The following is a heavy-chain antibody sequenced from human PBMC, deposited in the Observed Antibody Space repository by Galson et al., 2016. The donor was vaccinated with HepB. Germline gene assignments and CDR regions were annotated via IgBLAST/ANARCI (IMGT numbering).Heavy chain of an antibody. J-gene: IGHJ4*02. CDR2: TYYSGYT. CDR3: ARALRGTTSFFEY. Sequence: ETLSLTCTVSGGSISNYYWSWFRQPPGKGPEWIGQTYYSGYTNYSPSLKGRVTISLDSSQNQISLRVRSVTAADTAVYYCARALRGTTSFFEYWGQGVLVTVSS. V-gene: IGHV4-59*01. D-gene: IGHD4-17*01. CDR1: GGSISNYY.